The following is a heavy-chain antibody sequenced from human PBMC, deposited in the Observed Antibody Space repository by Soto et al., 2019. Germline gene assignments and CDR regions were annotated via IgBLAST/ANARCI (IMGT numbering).Heavy chain of an antibody. Sequence: ASVKVSCKASGYTFTGYYMHWVRQAPGQGLEWMGWINPNSGGTNYAQKFQGWVTMTRDTSISTAYMELSRLRSDDTAVYYCARDTGFRADYYDSSGYYPLDIWGQGTMVTVSS. CDR2: INPNSGGT. V-gene: IGHV1-2*04. CDR3: ARDTGFRADYYDSSGYYPLDI. D-gene: IGHD3-22*01. J-gene: IGHJ3*02. CDR1: GYTFTGYY.